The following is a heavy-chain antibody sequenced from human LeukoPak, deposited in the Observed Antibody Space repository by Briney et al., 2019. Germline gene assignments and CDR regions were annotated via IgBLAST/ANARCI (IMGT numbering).Heavy chain of an antibody. CDR3: ARDYGDYVGYNWFDP. D-gene: IGHD4-17*01. Sequence: GGSLRLSCAASGFTVSSNYMSWVRQAPGKGLERVSVIYSGGSTYYADSVKGRFTISRDNSKNTLYLQMNSLRAEDTAVYYCARDYGDYVGYNWFDPWGQGTLVTVSS. CDR2: IYSGGST. V-gene: IGHV3-53*01. J-gene: IGHJ5*02. CDR1: GFTVSSNY.